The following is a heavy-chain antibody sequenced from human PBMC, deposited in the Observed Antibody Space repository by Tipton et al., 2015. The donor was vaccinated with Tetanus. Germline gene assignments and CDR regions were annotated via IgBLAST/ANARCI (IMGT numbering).Heavy chain of an antibody. CDR1: GGSISSGGYY. CDR3: AREGGGCSYGTREYNWFDP. CDR2: IYYSGST. J-gene: IGHJ5*02. V-gene: IGHV4-31*03. Sequence: TLSLTCTVSGGSISSGGYYWSWIRQHPGKGLEWIGYIYYSGSTYYNPSLKSRVTISVDTSKNQFSLKLSSVTAADAAVYYCAREGGGCSYGTREYNWFDPWGQGTLVAVSS. D-gene: IGHD5-18*01.